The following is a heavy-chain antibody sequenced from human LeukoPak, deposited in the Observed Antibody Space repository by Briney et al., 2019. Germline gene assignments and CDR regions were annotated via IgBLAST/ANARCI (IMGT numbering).Heavy chain of an antibody. V-gene: IGHV3-23*01. Sequence: TGGSLRLSCAASGFTVSSNYMSWVRQAPEKGLEWVSTISGSGGGTYYADSVKGRFTISRDDSKNTLYLQMNSLRAEDTAVYYCVKDLGRYRNNCFDYWGQGTLVTVSS. CDR3: VKDLGRYRNNCFDY. J-gene: IGHJ4*02. CDR2: ISGSGGGT. CDR1: GFTVSSNY. D-gene: IGHD1-26*01.